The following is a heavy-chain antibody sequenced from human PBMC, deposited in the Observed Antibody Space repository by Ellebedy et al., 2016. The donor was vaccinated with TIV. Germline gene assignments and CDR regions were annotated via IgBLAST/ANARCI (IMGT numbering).Heavy chain of an antibody. CDR3: ARMDIVVVPAASYFDY. J-gene: IGHJ4*02. V-gene: IGHV5-51*01. D-gene: IGHD2-2*03. CDR2: IYPGDSDT. Sequence: GGSLRLSXKGSGYSFTSYWIGWVRQMPGKGLEWMGIIYPGDSDTRYSPSFQGQVTISADKSISTAYLQWSSLKASDTAMYYCARMDIVVVPAASYFDYWGQGTLVTVSS. CDR1: GYSFTSYW.